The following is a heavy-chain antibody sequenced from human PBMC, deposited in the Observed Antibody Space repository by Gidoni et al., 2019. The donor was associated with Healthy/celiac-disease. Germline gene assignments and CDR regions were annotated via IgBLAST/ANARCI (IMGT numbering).Heavy chain of an antibody. V-gene: IGHV3-30*14. CDR3: ARDGGGVVVTAYYFDY. CDR1: GFPFSSYA. CDR2: ISIEGSNK. D-gene: IGHD2-21*02. J-gene: IGHJ4*02. Sequence: QVQLVESGGGVVQPGRSLGLSCATSGFPFSSYAKHWVRQGPGKGPGLVGVISIEGSNKIYANSVEGRFHISRDNFQDTLDLAIDSLRAEDTAVYYCARDGGGVVVTAYYFDYWGQGTLVTVSS.